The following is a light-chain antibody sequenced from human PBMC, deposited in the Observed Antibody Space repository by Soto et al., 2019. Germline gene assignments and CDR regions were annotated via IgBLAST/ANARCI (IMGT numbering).Light chain of an antibody. CDR2: GVS. CDR3: QQYDSSWT. CDR1: QSVPSNF. V-gene: IGKV3-20*01. J-gene: IGKJ1*01. Sequence: EIVLTQSPGTLSLSPGERATLSCRASQSVPSNFLAWYQQKPGQAPILLIYGVSRRATGIPDRFSGSGSGKDLTLTISRLEPEDFAVYYCQQYDSSWTFGQGTKVEIK.